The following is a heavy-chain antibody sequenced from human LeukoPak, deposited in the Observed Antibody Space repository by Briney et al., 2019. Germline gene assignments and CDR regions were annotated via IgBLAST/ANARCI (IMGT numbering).Heavy chain of an antibody. CDR1: GGSISSYY. V-gene: IGHV4-59*08. D-gene: IGHD5-12*01. Sequence: SETLSLTCTVSGGSISSYYWSWIRQPPGKGLEWIGYIYYSGSTNYNPSLKSRVTISLDTSKNQFSLKLSSVTAADTAVYYCARLAGGYSGYAAFYYFDYWGQGTLVTVSS. J-gene: IGHJ4*02. CDR2: IYYSGST. CDR3: ARLAGGYSGYAAFYYFDY.